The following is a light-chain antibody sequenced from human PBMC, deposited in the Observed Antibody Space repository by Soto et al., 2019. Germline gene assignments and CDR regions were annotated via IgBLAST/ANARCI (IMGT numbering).Light chain of an antibody. CDR2: DAY. CDR3: QQRHMWPIT. CDR1: QSFRGL. Sequence: EVVLTQSPVTLSLSPGKRATLSCRASQSFRGLLAWYQQKPGQAPRLLIYDAYNRATGIPPRFSGSGSGTDFTLTISSLEPEDSAVYYCQQRHMWPITFGQGIRLEIK. V-gene: IGKV3-11*01. J-gene: IGKJ5*01.